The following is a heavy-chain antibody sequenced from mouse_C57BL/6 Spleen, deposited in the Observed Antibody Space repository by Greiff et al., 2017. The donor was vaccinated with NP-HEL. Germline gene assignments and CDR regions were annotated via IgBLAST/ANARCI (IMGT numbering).Heavy chain of an antibody. V-gene: IGHV1-42*01. D-gene: IGHD2-5*01. Sequence: VQLQQSGPELVKPGASVKISCKASGYSFTGYYMNWVKQSPEKSLEWIGEINPSTGGTTYNQKFKAKATLTVDKSSSTAYMQLKSLTAEDSAVYYCARAYSNRYFDVWGTGTTVTVSS. J-gene: IGHJ1*03. CDR3: ARAYSNRYFDV. CDR1: GYSFTGYY. CDR2: INPSTGGT.